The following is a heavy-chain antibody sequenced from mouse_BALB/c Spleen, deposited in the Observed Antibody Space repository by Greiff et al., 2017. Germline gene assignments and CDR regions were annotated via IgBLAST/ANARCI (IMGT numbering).Heavy chain of an antibody. D-gene: IGHD2-1*01. J-gene: IGHJ3*01. CDR2: ISSGGST. CDR3: ARGGGNPAWFAY. Sequence: EVKLMESGGGLVKPGGSLKLSCAASGFTFSSYAMSWVRQTPEKRLEWVASISSGGSTYYPDSVKGRFTISRDNARNILYLQMSSLRSEDTAMYYCARGGGNPAWFAYWGQGTLVTVSA. V-gene: IGHV5-6-5*01. CDR1: GFTFSSYA.